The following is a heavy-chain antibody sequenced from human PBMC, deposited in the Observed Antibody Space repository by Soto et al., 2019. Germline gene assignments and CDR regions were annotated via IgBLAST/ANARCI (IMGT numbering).Heavy chain of an antibody. Sequence: EVQLLESGGGLVQPGGSLRLSCAASGFTFSSYAMSWVRQAPGKGLEWVSAISGSGGSTYYADSVKGRFTISRDNSKNTLYLQMNSLRAEDTAVYYCAKDLVTTVTTGGGSNYYYYGMDVWGQGTTVTVSS. CDR3: AKDLVTTVTTGGGSNYYYYGMDV. V-gene: IGHV3-23*01. CDR1: GFTFSSYA. J-gene: IGHJ6*02. D-gene: IGHD4-17*01. CDR2: ISGSGGST.